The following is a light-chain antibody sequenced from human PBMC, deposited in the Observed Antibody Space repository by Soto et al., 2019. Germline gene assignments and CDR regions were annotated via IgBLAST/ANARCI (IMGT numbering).Light chain of an antibody. CDR3: QQTYNPPPK. Sequence: DIQRTQSTASLSASVVDRVTITCRASETTVNYLNWYQHKPGKAPKLLIHSASSWQSGVPSRFSGRGSGTDFTLTIDSLQPEDVATYSCQQTYNPPPKFGGGTKV. CDR2: SAS. V-gene: IGKV1-39*01. J-gene: IGKJ4*02. CDR1: ETTVNY.